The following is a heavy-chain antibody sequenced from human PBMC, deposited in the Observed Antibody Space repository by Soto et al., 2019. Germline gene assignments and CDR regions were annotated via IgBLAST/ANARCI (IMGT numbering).Heavy chain of an antibody. V-gene: IGHV3-23*01. CDR2: ISGSGGST. CDR1: GFTFSSYA. D-gene: IGHD3-10*01. J-gene: IGHJ6*02. CDR3: AKGTECFGDTAYYYYGMDV. Sequence: PGGSLRLSCAASGFTFSSYAMSWVRQAPGKGLEWVSAISGSGGSTYYADSVKGRFTISRDNSKNTLYLQMNSLRAEDTAVYYCAKGTECFGDTAYYYYGMDVWGQGTTVTVSS.